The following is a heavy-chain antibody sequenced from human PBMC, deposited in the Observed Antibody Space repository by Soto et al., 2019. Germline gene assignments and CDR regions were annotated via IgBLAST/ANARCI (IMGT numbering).Heavy chain of an antibody. D-gene: IGHD5-12*01. Sequence: QVQLVQSGAEVKKPGASVKVSCKASGYTFTSYGISWVRQAPGHGLEWMGWISAYNGNTNYAQKLQGRVTMTTDTSTSTAYMELRSLRSDDTAVYYCARVSSGYDSVGNFDYWGQGTLVTVSS. V-gene: IGHV1-18*01. CDR1: GYTFTSYG. CDR2: ISAYNGNT. CDR3: ARVSSGYDSVGNFDY. J-gene: IGHJ4*02.